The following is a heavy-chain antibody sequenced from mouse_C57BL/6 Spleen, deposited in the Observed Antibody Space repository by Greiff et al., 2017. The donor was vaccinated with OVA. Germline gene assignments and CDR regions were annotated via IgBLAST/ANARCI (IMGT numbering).Heavy chain of an antibody. CDR1: GYSFTGYF. D-gene: IGHD2-3*01. J-gene: IGHJ2*01. CDR2: INPYNGDT. Sequence: EVHLVESGPELVKPGDSVKISCKASGYSFTGYFMNWVMQSHGKSLEWIGRINPYNGDTFYNQKFKGKATLTVDKSSSTAHMELRSLTSEDSAVYYCARAGGDGYPLFDYWGQGTTLTVSS. V-gene: IGHV1-20*01. CDR3: ARAGGDGYPLFDY.